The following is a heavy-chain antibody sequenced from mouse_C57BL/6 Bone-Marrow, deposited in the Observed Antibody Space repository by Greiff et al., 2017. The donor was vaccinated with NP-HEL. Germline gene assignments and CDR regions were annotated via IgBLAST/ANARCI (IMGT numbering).Heavy chain of an antibody. CDR2: ISDGGSYT. V-gene: IGHV5-4*01. CDR1: GFTFSSYA. D-gene: IGHD1-1*01. Sequence: EVQGVESWGGLVKPGGSLKLSCAASGFTFSSYAMSWVRQTPEKRLEWVATISDGGSYTYYPDNVKGRFTISRDNAKNNLYLQMSHLKSEDTAMYYCARPFFYEGYFDVWGTGTTVTVSS. CDR3: ARPFFYEGYFDV. J-gene: IGHJ1*03.